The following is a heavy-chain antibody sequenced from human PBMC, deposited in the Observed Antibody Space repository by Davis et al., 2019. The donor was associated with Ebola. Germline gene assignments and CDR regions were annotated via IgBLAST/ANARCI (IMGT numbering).Heavy chain of an antibody. J-gene: IGHJ6*02. D-gene: IGHD3-3*01. CDR3: ARSRQSGLWYNGMDV. CDR2: IYYSGST. Sequence: SETLSLTCTVSGGSISSYYWSWIRQPPGKGLEWIGYIYYSGSTNYNPSLKSRVTISVDTSKNQFSLKLSSVTAADTAVYYCARSRQSGLWYNGMDVWGRGTTVIVSS. CDR1: GGSISSYY. V-gene: IGHV4-59*01.